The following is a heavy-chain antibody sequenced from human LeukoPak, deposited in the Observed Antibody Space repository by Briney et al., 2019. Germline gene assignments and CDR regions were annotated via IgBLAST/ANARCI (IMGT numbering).Heavy chain of an antibody. Sequence: GGSLRLSCAASGFTSDDYGMSWVRQAPGKGLEWVSGINWNGGSTGYADSVKGRFTISRDNAKNSLYLQMNSLRAEDTAVYYCARVLGYGWFDPWGQGTLVTVSS. J-gene: IGHJ5*02. CDR2: INWNGGST. CDR3: ARVLGYGWFDP. V-gene: IGHV3-20*04. CDR1: GFTSDDYG. D-gene: IGHD3-22*01.